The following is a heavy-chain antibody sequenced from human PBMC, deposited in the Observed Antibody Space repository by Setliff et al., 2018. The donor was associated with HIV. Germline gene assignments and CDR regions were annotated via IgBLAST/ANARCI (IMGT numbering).Heavy chain of an antibody. V-gene: IGHV4-39*01. CDR2: IHYNEKT. J-gene: IGHJ5*02. CDR3: ASRVYYYDSNNFLREEGFDP. CDR1: GGAASNSRYY. Sequence: SETLSLTCTVSGGAASNSRYYWAWIRQPPGKGLEYIGSIHYNEKTYYNPSLKSRVTISIDTSKNQFSLNLTSVTAADTAVYYCASRVYYYDSNNFLREEGFDPWGQGTLVTVSS. D-gene: IGHD3-22*01.